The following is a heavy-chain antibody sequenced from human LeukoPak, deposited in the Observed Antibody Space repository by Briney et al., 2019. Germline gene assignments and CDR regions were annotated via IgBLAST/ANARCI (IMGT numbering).Heavy chain of an antibody. CDR3: AKRVPYRSSSVYFDY. V-gene: IGHV3-23*01. D-gene: IGHD6-6*01. CDR2: ISDDGRST. J-gene: IGHJ4*02. CDR1: GFTFSNYG. Sequence: GGSLRLSCAASGFTFSNYGMSWVRQAPGKGLEWVSAISDDGRSTYYADSVKGRFTISKDNSKKTLSLQMNNLRAEDTAVYYCAKRVPYRSSSVYFDYWGQGTLVTVSS.